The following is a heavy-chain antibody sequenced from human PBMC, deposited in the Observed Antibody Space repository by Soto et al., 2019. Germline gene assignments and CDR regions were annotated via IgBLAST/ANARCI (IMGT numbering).Heavy chain of an antibody. J-gene: IGHJ4*02. D-gene: IGHD3-10*01. CDR1: GFTFSSYA. Sequence: EVQLLESGGGLVQPGGSLRLSCAASGFTFSSYAMSWVRQAPGKGLEWVSAISGSGGSTYYADSVKGRFTISRDNSKNSLYLQMNSLRAEDTAVYYCARDTYGSGSWGYWGQGTLVTVSS. V-gene: IGHV3-23*01. CDR2: ISGSGGST. CDR3: ARDTYGSGSWGY.